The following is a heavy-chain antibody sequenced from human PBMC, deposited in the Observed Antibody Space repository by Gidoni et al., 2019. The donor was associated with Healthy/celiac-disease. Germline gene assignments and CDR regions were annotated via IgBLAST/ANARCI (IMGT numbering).Heavy chain of an antibody. CDR1: GFTFSSYW. CDR3: AREGEMATIPVDY. V-gene: IGHV3-7*01. J-gene: IGHJ4*02. D-gene: IGHD3-16*01. CDR2: IKQDGSEK. Sequence: EVQLVESGGGLVQPGGSLRLACAASGFTFSSYWMSWVRQAPGKGLEWVANIKQDGSEKYYVDSVKGRFTISRDNAKNSLYLQMNSLRAEDTAVYYCAREGEMATIPVDYWGQGTLVTVSS.